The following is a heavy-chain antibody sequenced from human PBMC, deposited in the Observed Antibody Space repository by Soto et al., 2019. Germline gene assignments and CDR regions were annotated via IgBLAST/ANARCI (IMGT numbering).Heavy chain of an antibody. CDR2: SYHSGNT. V-gene: IGHV4-4*02. CDR1: GASVTRSNW. D-gene: IGHD6-19*01. CDR3: ATSGWNEDFYYYYGMDV. Sequence: QVHLQESGPGLVKPSGTLSLTCAVSGASVTRSNWWSWVRQSPGKGPEWIGESYHSGNTRYNPSLKSRVTISVDTSKNQFALNLTSVTAADTAVYYCATSGWNEDFYYYYGMDVWGQGTTVTVSS. J-gene: IGHJ6*02.